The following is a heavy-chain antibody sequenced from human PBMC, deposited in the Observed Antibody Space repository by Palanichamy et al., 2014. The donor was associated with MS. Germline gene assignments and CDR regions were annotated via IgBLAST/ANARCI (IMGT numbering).Heavy chain of an antibody. CDR2: IKQDGSEK. J-gene: IGHJ3*02. CDR3: ATAYYYDSSGYYLRGAFDI. CDR1: GFTFSSYW. D-gene: IGHD3-22*01. Sequence: VEVWGGLVQPGGSLRLSCAASGFTFSSYWMSWVRQAPGKGLEWVANIKQDGSEKYYVDSVKGRSTISRDNAKNSLYLQMNSLRADDTAVYYCATAYYYDSSGYYLRGAFDIWGQGTMVTVSS. V-gene: IGHV3-7*01.